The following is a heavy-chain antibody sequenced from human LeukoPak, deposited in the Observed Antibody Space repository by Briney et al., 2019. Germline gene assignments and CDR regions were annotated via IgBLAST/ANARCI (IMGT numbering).Heavy chain of an antibody. V-gene: IGHV3-21*01. CDR2: ISSSSSYI. D-gene: IGHD3-10*01. Sequence: PGGSLRLSCAASGFTFSSYSMNWVRQAPGKGLEWVSSISSSSSYIYYADSVKDRFTISRDNAKNSLYLQMNSLRAEDTAVYYCARSHPQYGSAQDNWFDPWGQGTLVTVSS. CDR3: ARSHPQYGSAQDNWFDP. J-gene: IGHJ5*02. CDR1: GFTFSSYS.